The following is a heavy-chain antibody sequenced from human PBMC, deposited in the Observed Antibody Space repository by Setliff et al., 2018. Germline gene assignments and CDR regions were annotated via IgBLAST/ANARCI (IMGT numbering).Heavy chain of an antibody. D-gene: IGHD3-10*01. Sequence: GASVKVSCKASGYNFISYGISWVRQAPGQGLEWMGWMNPNSGNTGYAQKFQGRVTMTRNTSISTAYMELSSLRSDDTAVYYCARSFYGCFNYWGQGTLVTVSS. J-gene: IGHJ4*02. CDR1: GYNFISYG. CDR3: ARSFYGCFNY. CDR2: MNPNSGNT. V-gene: IGHV1-8*01.